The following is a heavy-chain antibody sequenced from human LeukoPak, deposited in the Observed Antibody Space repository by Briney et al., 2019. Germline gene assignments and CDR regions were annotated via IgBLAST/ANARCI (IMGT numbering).Heavy chain of an antibody. V-gene: IGHV3-21*01. CDR1: GFTFSTYS. Sequence: GGSLRLSCAASGFTFSTYSMNWVRQAPGKGLEWVSSISHSSGYIYYADSVKGRFTISRDNAKNSLYLQMNSLRAEDTAVYYCAELGITMVGGVWGKGTTVTISS. D-gene: IGHD3-10*02. CDR2: ISHSSGYI. CDR3: AELGITMVGGV. J-gene: IGHJ6*04.